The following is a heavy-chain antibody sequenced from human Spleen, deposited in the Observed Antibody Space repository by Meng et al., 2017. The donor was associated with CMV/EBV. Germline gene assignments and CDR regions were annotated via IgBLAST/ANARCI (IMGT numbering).Heavy chain of an antibody. CDR3: ARDRDGDNSATLDC. D-gene: IGHD5-24*01. CDR2: MSYDGNTK. J-gene: IGHJ4*02. CDR1: SFTFSNYA. V-gene: IGHV3-30*04. Sequence: ASSFTFSNYAMHWVRQAPGKGLEWVAVMSYDGNTKYYADSVKGRFTISRDNSKKTLYLQMNSLKAEDTAAYYCARDRDGDNSATLDCWGQGTLVTVSS.